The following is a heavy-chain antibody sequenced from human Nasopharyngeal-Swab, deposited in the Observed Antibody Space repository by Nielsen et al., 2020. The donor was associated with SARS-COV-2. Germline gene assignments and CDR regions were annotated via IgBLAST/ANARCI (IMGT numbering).Heavy chain of an antibody. CDR1: GYTFTSYG. V-gene: IGHV1-18*01. J-gene: IGHJ6*02. D-gene: IGHD3-10*01. CDR3: ASRIRPYYGSGSYFYHYGMDV. Sequence: ASVKVSCKASGYTFTSYGISWVRQAPGQGLEWMGWISAYNGNTNYAQKLQGRVTMTTDTSTSTAYMELRSLRSDDTAVYYCASRIRPYYGSGSYFYHYGMDVWGQGTTVTVSS. CDR2: ISAYNGNT.